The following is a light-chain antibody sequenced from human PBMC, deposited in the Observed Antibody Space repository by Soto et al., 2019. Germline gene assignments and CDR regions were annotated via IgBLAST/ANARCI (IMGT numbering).Light chain of an antibody. Sequence: QSALTQPPSASGSPGQSVTISCTGTSSDVGGYKFVSWYQQHPGKAPKLIIYEVIKRPSGVPDRFSGSKSGNTASLTVSGLQAEDEGDYYCSAWDNSLNGYVFGPGTKLTVL. V-gene: IGLV2-8*01. CDR3: SAWDNSLNGYV. CDR1: SSDVGGYKF. CDR2: EVI. J-gene: IGLJ1*01.